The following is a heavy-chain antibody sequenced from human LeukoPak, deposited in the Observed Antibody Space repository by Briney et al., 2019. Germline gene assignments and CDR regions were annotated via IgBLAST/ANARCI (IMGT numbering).Heavy chain of an antibody. J-gene: IGHJ4*02. Sequence: GGSLRLSCAASGFTFSSYSMSWVRQAPGKGLEWVSYISSSSSTIYYADSVKGRFTISRDNAKNSLYLQMNSLRAEDTAVYYCARGRRGAAGTCDYWGQGTLVTVSS. CDR2: ISSSSSTI. CDR3: ARGRRGAAGTCDY. CDR1: GFTFSSYS. D-gene: IGHD6-13*01. V-gene: IGHV3-48*01.